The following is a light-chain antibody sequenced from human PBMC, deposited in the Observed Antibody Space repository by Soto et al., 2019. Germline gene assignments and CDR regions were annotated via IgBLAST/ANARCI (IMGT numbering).Light chain of an antibody. Sequence: QSVLTQPPSVSAAPGQRVTISCAGSISNIGNNYLSWYQQLPGTAPKLLIYENSKRPSGIPDRFSGSKSGTSATLGITGLQTGDEADYYCGTWDTSLSAVVFGGGTKLTVL. CDR3: GTWDTSLSAVV. J-gene: IGLJ2*01. CDR1: ISNIGNNY. CDR2: ENS. V-gene: IGLV1-51*02.